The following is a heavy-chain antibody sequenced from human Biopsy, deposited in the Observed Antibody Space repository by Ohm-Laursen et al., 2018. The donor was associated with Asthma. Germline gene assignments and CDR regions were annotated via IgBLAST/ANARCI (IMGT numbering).Heavy chain of an antibody. CDR1: GGTLNNYA. Sequence: SVKVSCKASGGTLNNYAINWVRQAPGQGLEWMGGIIPIFGTSNYAQKFQGRVTFTADESTSSAYTELTSLRFEDTAVYYCARGYSGTDRIVYYYSGMEVWGQGTTVTVSS. J-gene: IGHJ6*02. D-gene: IGHD5-12*01. V-gene: IGHV1-69*13. CDR3: ARGYSGTDRIVYYYSGMEV. CDR2: IIPIFGTS.